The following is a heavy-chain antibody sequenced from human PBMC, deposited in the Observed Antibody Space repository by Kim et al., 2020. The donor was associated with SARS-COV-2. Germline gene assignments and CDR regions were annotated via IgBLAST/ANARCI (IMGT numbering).Heavy chain of an antibody. Sequence: ASVKVSCKASGYTFTSYAMNWVRQAPGQGLEWMGWINTNTGNPTYAQGFTGRFVFSLDTSVSTAYLQISSLKAEDTAVYYCAREILVPPHWYFDLWGRGTLVTVSS. CDR2: INTNTGNP. V-gene: IGHV7-4-1*02. CDR3: AREILVPPHWYFDL. D-gene: IGHD2-8*02. J-gene: IGHJ2*01. CDR1: GYTFTSYA.